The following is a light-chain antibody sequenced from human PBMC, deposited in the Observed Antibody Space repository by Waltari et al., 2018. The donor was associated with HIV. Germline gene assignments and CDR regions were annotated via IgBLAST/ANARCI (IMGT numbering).Light chain of an antibody. CDR1: KSVSSSD. Sequence: EIVLTQSPGTLSLSPGERATLSCRASKSVSSSDLAWYQQKPGQAPSLLIYGASSRATGISDRFSGSGSGTDFTLTISRLEPEDFAVYFCQQYDGSPALYTFGQGTRLEIK. CDR3: QQYDGSPALYT. J-gene: IGKJ2*01. CDR2: GAS. V-gene: IGKV3-20*01.